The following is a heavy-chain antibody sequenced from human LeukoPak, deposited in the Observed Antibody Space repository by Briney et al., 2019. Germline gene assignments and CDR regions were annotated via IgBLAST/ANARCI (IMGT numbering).Heavy chain of an antibody. Sequence: GGSLRLSCIPSGFTFNSYAMFWVRQAPGKELEWVSLIWYDGSNKYYADSVKGRFTISRDNSKNTLSLQMNSLRAEDTAVYYCARARGWQPNYYYYYMDVWGTGTTVTVSS. D-gene: IGHD2-15*01. CDR3: ARARGWQPNYYYYYMDV. J-gene: IGHJ6*03. CDR1: GFTFNSYA. CDR2: IWYDGSNK. V-gene: IGHV3-33*07.